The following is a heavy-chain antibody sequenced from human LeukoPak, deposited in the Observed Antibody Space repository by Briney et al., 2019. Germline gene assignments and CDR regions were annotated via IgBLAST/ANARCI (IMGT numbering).Heavy chain of an antibody. Sequence: PGGSLRLSCAASGFTFSSYSMNWVRQAPGKGLEWVSSISSSSSYIYYADSVKGRFTISRDNAKNSLYLQMNSLRAEDTAAYYCARDLSSGWADFDYWGQGTLVTVSS. CDR3: ARDLSSGWADFDY. V-gene: IGHV3-21*01. CDR1: GFTFSSYS. D-gene: IGHD6-19*01. CDR2: ISSSSSYI. J-gene: IGHJ4*02.